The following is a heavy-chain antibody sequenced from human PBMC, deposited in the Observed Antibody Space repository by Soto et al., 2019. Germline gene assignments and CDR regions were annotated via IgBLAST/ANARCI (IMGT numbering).Heavy chain of an antibody. CDR1: GYTFTSYD. V-gene: IGHV1-8*01. J-gene: IGHJ6*03. CDR2: MNPNSGNT. D-gene: IGHD2-2*01. Sequence: EASVKVSCKASGYTFTSYDINWVRQATGQGLEWMGWMNPNSGNTGYAQKFQGRVTMTRNTSISTAYMELSSLRSEDTAVYYCARGPQPPAARYYYYYYMEVWGKGTTVTVSS. CDR3: ARGPQPPAARYYYYYYMEV.